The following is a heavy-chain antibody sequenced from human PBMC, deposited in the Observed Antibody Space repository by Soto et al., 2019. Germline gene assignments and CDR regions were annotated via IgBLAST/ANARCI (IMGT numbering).Heavy chain of an antibody. Sequence: QVQLVESGGGVVQTGRSLRLSCAASGFTFSAYAMHWVRQAPGKGLEWVTYISEDGSNKYYGDSVKGRFTGSRDNSKNTLYLEMNSLTVEDTAVYCCTKVGFAGGYNFFDPWGQGTLVTVSS. CDR2: ISEDGSNK. V-gene: IGHV3-30*18. CDR3: TKVGFAGGYNFFDP. CDR1: GFTFSAYA. J-gene: IGHJ5*02. D-gene: IGHD3-10*01.